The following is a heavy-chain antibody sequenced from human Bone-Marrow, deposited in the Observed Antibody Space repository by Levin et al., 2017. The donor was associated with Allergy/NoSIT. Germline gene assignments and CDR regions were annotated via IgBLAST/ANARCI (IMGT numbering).Heavy chain of an antibody. V-gene: IGHV3-49*03. D-gene: IGHD3-10*01. CDR1: GFTFGDYA. CDR3: TRDRAIGPGPYFDY. Sequence: HAGGSLRLSCTASGFTFGDYAMSWFRQAPGKGLEWVGFIRSKAYGGTTEYAASVKGRFTISRDDSKSIAYLQMNSLKTEDTAVYYCTRDRAIGPGPYFDYWGQGTLVTVSS. CDR2: IRSKAYGGTT. J-gene: IGHJ4*02.